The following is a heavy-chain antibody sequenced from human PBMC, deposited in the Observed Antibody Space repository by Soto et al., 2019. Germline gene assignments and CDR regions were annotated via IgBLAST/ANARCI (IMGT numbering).Heavy chain of an antibody. Sequence: GGSLRLSCVASGFNLSHPWMTWVRQAAGKGLEWVGRIKSKTDGGTADYAAPVKGRATISRDDSKNTVYLQMNGLKTEDTAVYYCTTGIYYDILTGYHNVAYWGQGALVTVSS. V-gene: IGHV3-15*01. CDR1: GFNLSHPW. CDR3: TTGIYYDILTGYHNVAY. J-gene: IGHJ4*02. CDR2: IKSKTDGGTA. D-gene: IGHD3-9*01.